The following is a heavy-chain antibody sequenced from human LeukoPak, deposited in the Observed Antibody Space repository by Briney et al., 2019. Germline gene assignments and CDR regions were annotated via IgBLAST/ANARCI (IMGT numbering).Heavy chain of an antibody. Sequence: PGGSLRLSCAASGFTFSSYAMSWVRQAPGKGLERVSAISGSGGSTYYADSVKGRFTISRDNSKNTLYLQMNSLKTEDTAVYYCGATMVRGVIIPLYWGQGTLVTVSS. J-gene: IGHJ4*02. D-gene: IGHD3-10*01. CDR2: ISGSGGST. CDR1: GFTFSSYA. CDR3: GATMVRGVIIPLY. V-gene: IGHV3-23*01.